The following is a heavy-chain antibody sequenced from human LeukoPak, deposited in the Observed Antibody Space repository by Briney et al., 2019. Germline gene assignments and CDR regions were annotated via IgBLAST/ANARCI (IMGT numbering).Heavy chain of an antibody. V-gene: IGHV3-30*04. CDR1: GLSFTTKA. CDR3: AAHLGSGWHLDY. D-gene: IGHD6-19*01. J-gene: IGHJ4*02. CDR2: ISPDGKNE. Sequence: GGSLRLSCVASGLSFTTKAMHWVRQAPGEGLEWMSYISPDGKNESYADSVRGRFTISRDNSRNTVYLQMNSLRPEDTAVYYCAAHLGSGWHLDYWGQGTRVTVSS.